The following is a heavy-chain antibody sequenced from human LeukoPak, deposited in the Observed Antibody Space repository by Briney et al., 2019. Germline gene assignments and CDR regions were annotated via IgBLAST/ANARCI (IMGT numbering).Heavy chain of an antibody. D-gene: IGHD5-18*01. V-gene: IGHV1-18*01. CDR3: ARESGYRHGTSWFDP. CDR2: ISAYNGNT. CDR1: GYTFTSYG. Sequence: ASVKVSCKASGYTFTSYGINWVRQAPGQGLEWMGWISAYNGNTNYAQKLQGRVTMTTDTSTSTAYMELRSLRSDDTAVYYCARESGYRHGTSWFDPWGQGTLVTVSS. J-gene: IGHJ5*02.